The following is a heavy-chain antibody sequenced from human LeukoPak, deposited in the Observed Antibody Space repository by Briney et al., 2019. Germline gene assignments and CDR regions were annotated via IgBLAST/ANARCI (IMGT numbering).Heavy chain of an antibody. V-gene: IGHV3-23*01. J-gene: IGHJ4*02. Sequence: GGSLRLSCAASRFSFSDYTMSWVRQLPGKGLEWVSGIRHSGVDSSYADSVKGRCTISRDNSKNMLYLQMNSLRDDDTGVYYCARDRRATPMYFFDFWGQGTPVTVSS. CDR1: RFSFSDYT. D-gene: IGHD2-15*01. CDR3: ARDRRATPMYFFDF. CDR2: IRHSGVDS.